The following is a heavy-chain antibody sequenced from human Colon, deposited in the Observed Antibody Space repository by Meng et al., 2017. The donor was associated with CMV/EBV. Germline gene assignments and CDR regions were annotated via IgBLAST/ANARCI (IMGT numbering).Heavy chain of an antibody. J-gene: IGHJ4*02. CDR2: AHNSGTT. V-gene: IGHV4-59*01. CDR3: ARGGASSKYFDS. Sequence: SETLSLTCFVSGGSISTYYWSWIRQPPGKGLEWIGWAHNSGTTNYNPSLKSRVAVSEDTSKNHFSLTLASMTAADTGMYYCARGGASSKYFDSWGQGTLVTVSS. D-gene: IGHD4-11*01. CDR1: GGSISTYY.